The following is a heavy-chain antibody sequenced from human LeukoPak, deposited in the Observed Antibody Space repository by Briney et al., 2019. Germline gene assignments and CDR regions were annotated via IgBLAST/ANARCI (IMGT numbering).Heavy chain of an antibody. V-gene: IGHV4-4*07. Sequence: SETLSLTCTVSGGSISSYYWSWVRQPAGKGLEWIGRIYASGSPYYNPSLRSRVTMSVDTSNNQFSLKLTSVTAADTAVYYCARVGGDGYNFDYWGQGTLVTVSS. CDR2: IYASGSP. CDR3: ARVGGDGYNFDY. D-gene: IGHD5-24*01. CDR1: GGSISSYY. J-gene: IGHJ4*02.